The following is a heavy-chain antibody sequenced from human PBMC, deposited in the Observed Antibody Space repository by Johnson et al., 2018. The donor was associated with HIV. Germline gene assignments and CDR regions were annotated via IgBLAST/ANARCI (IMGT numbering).Heavy chain of an antibody. Sequence: VQLVESGGGVVRPGGSLRLSCAASGFTFSIYDVQWVRQAPGKGLEWVANIKQDGSEKYYVDSVKGRFTISRDNAKNSLYLQMNSLRAEDTAVYYCARDQRQHKEYAFDIWGQGTMVTVSS. J-gene: IGHJ3*02. CDR1: GFTFSIYD. CDR2: IKQDGSEK. D-gene: IGHD2-21*01. CDR3: ARDQRQHKEYAFDI. V-gene: IGHV3-7*01.